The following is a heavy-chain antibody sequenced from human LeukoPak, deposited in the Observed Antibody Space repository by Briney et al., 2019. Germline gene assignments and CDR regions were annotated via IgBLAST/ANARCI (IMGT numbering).Heavy chain of an antibody. Sequence: GGSLRLSCAASGFTFSSYGMHWVRQAPGKGLEWVAVIWYDGSNKYYADSVKGRFTISRDDSKSTLYLQMNSLRAEDTAVYYCARDRYSYGSRDFDYWGQGTLVTVSS. CDR3: ARDRYSYGSRDFDY. J-gene: IGHJ4*02. D-gene: IGHD5-18*01. V-gene: IGHV3-33*01. CDR2: IWYDGSNK. CDR1: GFTFSSYG.